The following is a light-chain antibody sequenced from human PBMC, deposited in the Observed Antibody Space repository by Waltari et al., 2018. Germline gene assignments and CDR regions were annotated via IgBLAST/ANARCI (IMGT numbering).Light chain of an antibody. J-gene: IGLJ2*01. Sequence: QSALTQPPSVSGSPGQSVTISCPGTSRDVGTYNRVSWYQQPPGTPPRLLIYEAIHRPSGVPDRFSGSKSGDTASLTISELQPEDESYYYCSSYTTSGTLIFGGGTTLTVL. CDR2: EAI. CDR1: SRDVGTYNR. CDR3: SSYTTSGTLI. V-gene: IGLV2-18*02.